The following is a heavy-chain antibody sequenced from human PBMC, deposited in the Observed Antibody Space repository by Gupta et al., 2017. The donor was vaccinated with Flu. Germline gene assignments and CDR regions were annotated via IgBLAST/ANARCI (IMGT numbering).Heavy chain of an antibody. Sequence: GSISRSSYYWGWIRQPPGKGLEWIASIYYSGTTYYNPSLNSRVTISVDTSKNQFSLKLTSVTAADTAVYYCARLPGGGGADWGQGTLVTVSS. CDR2: IYYSGTT. D-gene: IGHD2-21*01. CDR3: ARLPGGGGAD. V-gene: IGHV4-39*01. J-gene: IGHJ4*02. CDR1: GSISRSSYY.